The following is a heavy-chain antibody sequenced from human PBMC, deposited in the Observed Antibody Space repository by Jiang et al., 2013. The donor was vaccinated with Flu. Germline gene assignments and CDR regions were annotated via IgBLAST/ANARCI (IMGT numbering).Heavy chain of an antibody. CDR2: IWLDGSYK. CDR3: ARGSRTTSYYSYMDV. CDR1: GFTFSSYD. D-gene: IGHD4-11*01. V-gene: IGHV3-33*01. J-gene: IGHJ6*03. Sequence: VQLVESGGGVVQPGRSLRISCAASGFTFSSYDMHWVRQAPTKGLEWVAVIWLDGSYKYYADSVKGRFTISRDDSQNTVYLQMNSLTAEDTAVYYCARGSRTTSYYSYMDVWGKGTTVSVSS.